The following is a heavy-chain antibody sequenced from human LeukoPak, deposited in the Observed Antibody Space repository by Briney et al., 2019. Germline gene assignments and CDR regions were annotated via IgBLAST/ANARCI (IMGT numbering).Heavy chain of an antibody. CDR3: AEDKYSSGWYGTVFFDY. V-gene: IGHV3-30*18. D-gene: IGHD6-19*01. Sequence: GGSLRLSCAASGFTFSSYGMHWVRQAPGKGLEWVAVISYDGSNKYYADSVKGRFTISRDNSKNTLYLQMNSLRAEDAAVYYCAEDKYSSGWYGTVFFDYWGQGTLVTVSS. J-gene: IGHJ4*02. CDR1: GFTFSSYG. CDR2: ISYDGSNK.